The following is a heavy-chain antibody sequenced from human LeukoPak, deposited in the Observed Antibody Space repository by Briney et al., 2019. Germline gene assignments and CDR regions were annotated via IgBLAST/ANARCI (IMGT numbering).Heavy chain of an antibody. CDR1: GGSIGSTTYY. D-gene: IGHD2-21*01. Sequence: SETLSLTCIVSGGSIGSTTYYWGWIRQPPGKGLEWIGSIHYSGSTYYNPSLKSRVTISVDTSKNHFSLKLGSVTAADTAVYYCARIAIEWFDPWGQGTLVTVSS. CDR2: IHYSGST. J-gene: IGHJ5*02. V-gene: IGHV4-39*02. CDR3: ARIAIEWFDP.